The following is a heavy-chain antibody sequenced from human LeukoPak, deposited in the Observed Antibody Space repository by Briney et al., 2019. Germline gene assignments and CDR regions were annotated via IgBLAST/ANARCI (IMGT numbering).Heavy chain of an antibody. D-gene: IGHD6-19*01. CDR3: ARGDSSGWYAYFDY. CDR2: IYYSGST. V-gene: IGHV4-59*01. Sequence: PSETLSLTCTVSGGSISSYYWSWIRQRPGKGLEWIGHIYYSGSTNYNPSLKSRVTISVDTSKNQFSLKLSSVTATDTAVYYCARGDSSGWYAYFDYWGQGTLVTVSS. J-gene: IGHJ4*02. CDR1: GGSISSYY.